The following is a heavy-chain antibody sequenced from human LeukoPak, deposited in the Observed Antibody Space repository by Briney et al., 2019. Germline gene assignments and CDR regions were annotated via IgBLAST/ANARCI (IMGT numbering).Heavy chain of an antibody. CDR2: ISGSGGST. Sequence: GGSLRLSCAASGFTFSSYAMSWVRQAPGKGLEWVSAISGSGGSTYYADSVKGRFTISRDDSKNTLYLQMNSLRAEDTAVYYCAKDNDYDSSGYTYWGQGTLVTVSS. D-gene: IGHD3-22*01. CDR3: AKDNDYDSSGYTY. CDR1: GFTFSSYA. V-gene: IGHV3-23*01. J-gene: IGHJ4*02.